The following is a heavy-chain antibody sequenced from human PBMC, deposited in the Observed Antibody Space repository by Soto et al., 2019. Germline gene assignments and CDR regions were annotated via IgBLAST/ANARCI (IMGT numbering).Heavy chain of an antibody. CDR3: AKVDLGYCGGGICYFFDY. Sequence: EVQLLESGGGFVQPGGSLRLSCAASGFTFSSYAMSWVRQAPGKGLEWVSAITDTGGITFYADSVKGRFTVSRDNSRNTLYLQMNSLRAEDTAVYYCAKVDLGYCGGGICYFFDYWGQGALVTVSS. CDR1: GFTFSSYA. V-gene: IGHV3-23*01. CDR2: ITDTGGIT. D-gene: IGHD2-15*01. J-gene: IGHJ4*02.